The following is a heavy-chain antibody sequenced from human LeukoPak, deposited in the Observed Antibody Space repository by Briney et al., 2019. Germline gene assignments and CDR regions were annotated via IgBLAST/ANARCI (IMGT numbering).Heavy chain of an antibody. CDR1: GFTFSSYA. D-gene: IGHD3-9*01. J-gene: IGHJ4*02. CDR3: ARGGHDSLTGNFDY. CDR2: ISGSGGDT. V-gene: IGHV3-23*01. Sequence: PGGSLRLSCAVSGFTFSSYAMSWVRQAPGKGLEWVSAISGSGGDTYNADSVKGRFTISRDNANNSLYLQMSSLRAEDTAVYYCARGGHDSLTGNFDYWGQGTLATVSS.